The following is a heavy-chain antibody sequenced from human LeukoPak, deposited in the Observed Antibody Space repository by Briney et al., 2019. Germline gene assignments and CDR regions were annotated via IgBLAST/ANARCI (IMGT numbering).Heavy chain of an antibody. CDR3: IREYEGGYFDY. V-gene: IGHV1-46*01. J-gene: IGHJ4*02. D-gene: IGHD2-8*01. Sequence: GASVKVSCKTSGYTFTDYYIHWVRQAPGQGLEWIGIIYPSVDTTDSSQKFKSRVTVTRDTSTSTVYMELRTLRSEDTAIYYCIREYEGGYFDYWGQGTLVTVSS. CDR1: GYTFTDYY. CDR2: IYPSVDTT.